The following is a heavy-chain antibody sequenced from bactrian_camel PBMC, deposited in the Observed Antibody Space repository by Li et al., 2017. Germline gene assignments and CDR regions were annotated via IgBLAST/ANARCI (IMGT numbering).Heavy chain of an antibody. J-gene: IGHJ4*01. D-gene: IGHD2*01. V-gene: IGHV3S6*01. CDR3: AADIRCSPYEYPY. CDR2: IGEDGRTT. Sequence: HVQLVESGGGLVQPGGSRRLSCAASGFTFSTLTMYWVRQAPGKGLEWVSGIGEDGRTTFYHDSVKGRFTISRDNAKNTLDLQMNDLKPEDSAVYYCAADIRCSPYEYPYWGQGTQVTVS. CDR1: GFTFSTLT.